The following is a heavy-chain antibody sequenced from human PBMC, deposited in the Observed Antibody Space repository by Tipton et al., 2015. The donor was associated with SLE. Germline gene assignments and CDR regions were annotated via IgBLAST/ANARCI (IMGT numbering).Heavy chain of an antibody. V-gene: IGHV4-61*02. Sequence: LRLSCTASGGSISGGTYYWSWVRLPAGKGLEWIGRVYPTGHTNYNPSLKSRVTMSVDTSENQFFLKLTSVTAADTAVYYCVRGPKDVWGQGTTVTVSS. CDR1: GGSISGGTYY. J-gene: IGHJ6*02. CDR2: VYPTGHT. CDR3: VRGPKDV.